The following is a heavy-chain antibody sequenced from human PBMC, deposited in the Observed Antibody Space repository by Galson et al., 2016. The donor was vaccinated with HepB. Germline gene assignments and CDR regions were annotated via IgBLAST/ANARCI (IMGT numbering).Heavy chain of an antibody. V-gene: IGHV1-46*04. Sequence: SVKVSCKASGYTFTNYFMHWVRQAPGQGLEWMGVINPGGGSPRYAQKLQGRVTMTTDTSTSTVYMEMSSLRSEDAAMYYCARRRGGNYYSGFDIWGPGTMVTVSS. CDR2: INPGGGSP. CDR1: GYTFTNYF. D-gene: IGHD3-10*01. J-gene: IGHJ3*02. CDR3: ARRRGGNYYSGFDI.